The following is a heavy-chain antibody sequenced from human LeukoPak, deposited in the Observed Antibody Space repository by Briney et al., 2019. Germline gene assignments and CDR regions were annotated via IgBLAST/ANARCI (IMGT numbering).Heavy chain of an antibody. CDR1: GGSFSGYY. CDR2: INHSGST. V-gene: IGHV4-34*01. D-gene: IGHD6-13*01. Sequence: PSETLSLTCAVYGGSFSGYYWSWIRQPPGKGLEWIGEINHSGSTNYNPSLKSRVTISVDTSKNQFSLKLSSVTAVDTAVYYCARSLGIAAAGTYFDYWGQGTLVTVSS. CDR3: ARSLGIAAAGTYFDY. J-gene: IGHJ4*02.